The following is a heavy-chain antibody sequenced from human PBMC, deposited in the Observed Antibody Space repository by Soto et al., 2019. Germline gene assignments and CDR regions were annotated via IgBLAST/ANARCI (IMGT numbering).Heavy chain of an antibody. V-gene: IGHV3-23*01. CDR1: GFTFSSYA. J-gene: IGHJ4*02. CDR3: AKDDSVSYSGGNWIFDY. CDR2: ISGSGGST. D-gene: IGHD2-15*01. Sequence: PGGSLRLSCAASGFTFSSYAMSWVRQAPGKGLEWVSAISGSGGSTNYADPVKGRFTISRDNSKNTLYLQMNSLRAEDTAVYYCAKDDSVSYSGGNWIFDYRGQGTLVTVSS.